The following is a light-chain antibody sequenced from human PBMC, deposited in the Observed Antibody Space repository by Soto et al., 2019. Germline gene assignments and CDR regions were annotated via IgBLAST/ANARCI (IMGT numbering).Light chain of an antibody. CDR1: QRVGSN. V-gene: IGKV3-15*01. CDR3: QHYNNWPPWT. CDR2: GAS. Sequence: IVMTQSPATLSVSPGERSTLSCRASQRVGSNLAWYQQKPGQAPRLLIYGASTRATGIPARFSGSGSGTDFTLTISSLQSEDFAVYYCQHYNNWPPWTFGQGTKVEIK. J-gene: IGKJ1*01.